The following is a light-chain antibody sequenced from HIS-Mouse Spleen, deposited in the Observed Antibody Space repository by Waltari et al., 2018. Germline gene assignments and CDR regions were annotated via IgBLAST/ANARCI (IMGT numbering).Light chain of an antibody. CDR3: QVWDSSSDHYV. V-gene: IGLV3-21*03. CDR1: NIGSKS. J-gene: IGLJ1*01. Sequence: SYVLTQPPSVSVAPGKTARITCGGNNIGSKSVHWDQQKPGQAPVLVVYDDSDRPSGITERFSGSNSGNPATLTISRVEAGDEADYYCQVWDSSSDHYVFGTGTKVTVL. CDR2: DDS.